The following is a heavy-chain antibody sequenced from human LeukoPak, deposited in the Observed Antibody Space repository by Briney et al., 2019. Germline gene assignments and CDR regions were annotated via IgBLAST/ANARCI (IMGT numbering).Heavy chain of an antibody. CDR3: ARDAFPMSGYYGY. D-gene: IGHD3-3*01. CDR2: ISAYNGNT. Sequence: ASVKVSCKASGYTFTGYYMHWVRQAPGQGLEWMGWISAYNGNTNYAQKLQGRVTMTTDTSTSTAYMELRSLRSDDTAVYYCARDAFPMSGYYGYWGQGTLVTVSS. CDR1: GYTFTGYY. J-gene: IGHJ4*02. V-gene: IGHV1-18*04.